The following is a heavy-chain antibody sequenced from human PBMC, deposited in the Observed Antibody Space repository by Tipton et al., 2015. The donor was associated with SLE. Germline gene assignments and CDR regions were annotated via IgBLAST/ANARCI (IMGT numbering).Heavy chain of an antibody. CDR2: IKQDGSEK. CDR1: GFTFSSYW. CDR3: ARDGYSSGWEGDYFDY. Sequence: GSLRLSCAASGFTFSSYWMSWVRQAPGKGLEWVANIKQDGSEKYYVDSVKGRFTISRDNAKNSLYLQMNSLRAEDTAVYYCARDGYSSGWEGDYFDYWGQGTLVTVSS. J-gene: IGHJ4*02. D-gene: IGHD6-19*01. V-gene: IGHV3-7*01.